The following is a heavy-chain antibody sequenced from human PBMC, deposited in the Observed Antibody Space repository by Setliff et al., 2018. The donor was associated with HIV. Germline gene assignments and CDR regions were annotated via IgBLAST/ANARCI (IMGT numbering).Heavy chain of an antibody. CDR3: ARSGYDPLPGAMAPILWYFDL. CDR1: GGSISSDSHY. D-gene: IGHD5-12*01. V-gene: IGHV4-61*09. CDR2: IYTSGST. J-gene: IGHJ2*01. Sequence: SETLSLTCTVSGGSISSDSHYWNWIRQPAGKGLEWIGHIYTSGSTNYNPSLKSRVTISVDTSKIQFSRKLSSVTASDTAVYYCARSGYDPLPGAMAPILWYFDLWGRGTLVTVSS.